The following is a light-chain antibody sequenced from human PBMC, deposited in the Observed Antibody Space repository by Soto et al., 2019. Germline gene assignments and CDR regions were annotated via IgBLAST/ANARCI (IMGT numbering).Light chain of an antibody. CDR2: ATS. CDR1: QSISSSF. J-gene: IGKJ5*01. Sequence: IALTQSPGTLSLSPGERAVLSCRASQSISSSFLAWYQQRPVQAPRLILYATSSRATGIPDRFSGSGFGTYFTFTISSLEPEDSAGYFCQQYASSPTVGQGTRLDIK. CDR3: QQYASSPT. V-gene: IGKV3-20*01.